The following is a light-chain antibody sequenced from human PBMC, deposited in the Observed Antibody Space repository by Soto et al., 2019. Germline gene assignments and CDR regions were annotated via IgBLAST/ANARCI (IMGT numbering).Light chain of an antibody. CDR2: GAS. V-gene: IGKV3-20*01. CDR1: QSVSSSY. J-gene: IGKJ1*01. Sequence: IVLTQSPGTLSLSPGERATLSCRASQSVSSSYLAWYQQKPGQAPRLLIYGASSRATGIPDRFSGSGSGTDFTLTITRLEPEDFAVYYCQQYGRSPTTFGQGTKVEIK. CDR3: QQYGRSPTT.